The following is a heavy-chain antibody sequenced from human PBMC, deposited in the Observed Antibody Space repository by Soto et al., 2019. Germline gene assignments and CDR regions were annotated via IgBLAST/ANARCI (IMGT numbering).Heavy chain of an antibody. V-gene: IGHV4-30-4*01. Sequence: SATLSLTCTVSGGSISSGDYYWSWIRQPPGKGLEWIGYIYYSGSTYYNPSLKSRVTISVDTSKNQFSLKLSSVTAADTAVYYCARGYSGYDWQPPPINAFDIWGQGTMVTVSS. CDR3: ARGYSGYDWQPPPINAFDI. CDR1: GGSISSGDYY. J-gene: IGHJ3*02. D-gene: IGHD5-12*01. CDR2: IYYSGST.